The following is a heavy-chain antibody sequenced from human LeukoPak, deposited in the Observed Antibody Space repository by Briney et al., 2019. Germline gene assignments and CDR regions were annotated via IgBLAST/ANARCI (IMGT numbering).Heavy chain of an antibody. CDR1: GYTFTSYY. CDR2: INPSGGST. J-gene: IGHJ6*03. CDR3: ARDSPRPRRGNYYYYYMDV. D-gene: IGHD6-6*01. V-gene: IGHV1-46*01. Sequence: ASVKVSCKASGYTFTSYYMHWVRQAPGQGLEWMGIINPSGGSTSYAQKFQGRVTMTRDMSTSTVYMELSSLRSEDTAVYYCARDSPRPRRGNYYYYYMDVWGKGTTVTVSS.